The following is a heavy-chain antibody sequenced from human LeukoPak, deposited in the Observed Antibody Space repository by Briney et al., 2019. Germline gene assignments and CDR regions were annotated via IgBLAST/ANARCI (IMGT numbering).Heavy chain of an antibody. CDR1: GYTFTGYY. D-gene: IGHD5-12*01. J-gene: IGHJ4*02. CDR2: INPNSGGT. Sequence: GASVKVSCKASGYTFTGYYMHWVRQAPGQGLEWMGWINPNSGGTSYAQKFQGRVIMPRDTSISTAYMELSRLRSDDTAVYYCARGLYSGYDLGVFDYWGQGTLVTVSS. V-gene: IGHV1-2*02. CDR3: ARGLYSGYDLGVFDY.